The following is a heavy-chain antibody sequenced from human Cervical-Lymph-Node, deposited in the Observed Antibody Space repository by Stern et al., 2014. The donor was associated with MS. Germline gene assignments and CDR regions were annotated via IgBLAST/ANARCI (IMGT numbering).Heavy chain of an antibody. CDR3: ASAYSSSHYYFDY. V-gene: IGHV3-33*08. CDR2: ISYDGSNP. J-gene: IGHJ4*02. D-gene: IGHD6-13*01. Sequence: VQLVESGGGVVQPGRSLRLSCAASGFTFSHYSMHWVRQAPGKGLEWVALISYDGSNPYYADSVTGRFTISRDNFKNTLYLQMNSLRAEDTAVYYCASAYSSSHYYFDYWGQGTLVTVSS. CDR1: GFTFSHYS.